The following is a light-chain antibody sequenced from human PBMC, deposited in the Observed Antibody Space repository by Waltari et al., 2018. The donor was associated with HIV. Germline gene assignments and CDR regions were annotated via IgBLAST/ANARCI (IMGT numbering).Light chain of an antibody. CDR1: SSNIGNNY. CDR2: DTN. J-gene: IGLJ1*01. CDR3: GTWDSSLSAYV. V-gene: IGLV1-51*01. Sequence: QSVLTQPPSVSAAPGQKVTISCSGSSSNIGNNYVSWYQQPPGTAPKLLIDDTNKRPSGIPYRFSGSQSGTSATLGITGLQTGDEADYYCGTWDSSLSAYVFGTGTKVTVL.